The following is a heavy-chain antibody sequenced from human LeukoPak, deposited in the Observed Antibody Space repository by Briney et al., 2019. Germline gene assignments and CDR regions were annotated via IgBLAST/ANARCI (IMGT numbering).Heavy chain of an antibody. Sequence: GGSLRLSCAASGFTFSSYAMHGVRQAPGKGLEGVAVISYDGSNKYYADSVKGRFTISRDNSKNTLYLQMNSLRAEDTAVYYCARESSNWNYDYWGQGTLVTVSS. CDR1: GFTFSSYA. J-gene: IGHJ4*02. D-gene: IGHD1-7*01. CDR2: ISYDGSNK. V-gene: IGHV3-30*01. CDR3: ARESSNWNYDY.